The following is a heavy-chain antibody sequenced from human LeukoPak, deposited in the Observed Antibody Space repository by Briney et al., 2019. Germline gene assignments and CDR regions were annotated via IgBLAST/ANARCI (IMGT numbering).Heavy chain of an antibody. CDR3: ARRVAVAGQEDYFDY. CDR1: GYSFTSYW. J-gene: IGHJ4*02. D-gene: IGHD6-19*01. CDR2: IYPGDSDT. V-gene: IGHV5-51*01. Sequence: GESLKIPCKGSGYSFTSYWIGWVRQMPGNGLEWMGIIYPGDSDTRYSPSFQGQVTISADKSITTAYLQWSSLKASDTAMYYCARRVAVAGQEDYFDYWGQGTLVTVSS.